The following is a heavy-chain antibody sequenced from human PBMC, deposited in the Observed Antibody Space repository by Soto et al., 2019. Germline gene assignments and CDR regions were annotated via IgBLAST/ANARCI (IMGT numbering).Heavy chain of an antibody. J-gene: IGHJ4*01. CDR1: GFTFSNAW. Sequence: GGSLRLSCAASGFTFSNAWINWVRQAPGKGLEWVGRIKSKTDGGTTDFAAPVKGRFAISRDDSKNMVYLQMNSLKTEDTAVYYCSSYSYITILIIRFAYWGHGTLVTVSS. D-gene: IGHD3-9*01. CDR2: IKSKTDGGTT. V-gene: IGHV3-15*07. CDR3: SSYSYITILIIRFAY.